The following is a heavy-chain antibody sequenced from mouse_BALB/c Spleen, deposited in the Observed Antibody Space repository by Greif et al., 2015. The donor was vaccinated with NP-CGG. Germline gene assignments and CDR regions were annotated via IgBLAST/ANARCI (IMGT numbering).Heavy chain of an antibody. V-gene: IGHV5-12-1*01. J-gene: IGHJ4*01. D-gene: IGHD2-12*01. CDR2: ISSGGGST. CDR3: ARQPAYYIAMDY. Sequence: EVMLVESGGGLVKPGGSLKLSCAASGFAFSSYDMSWVRQTPEKRLEWVAYISSGGGSTYYPDTVKGRFTISRDNAKNTLYLQMSSLKSEDTAMYYCARQPAYYIAMDYWGQGTSVTVSS. CDR1: GFAFSSYD.